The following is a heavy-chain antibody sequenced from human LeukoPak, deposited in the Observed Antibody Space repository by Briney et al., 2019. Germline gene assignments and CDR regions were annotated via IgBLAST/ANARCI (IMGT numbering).Heavy chain of an antibody. J-gene: IGHJ4*02. D-gene: IGHD2-2*01. CDR1: GFTFSSYA. CDR2: ISGSGGST. V-gene: IGHV3-23*01. CDR3: AKGLIVVVPAAISGFDY. Sequence: HPGRSLRLSCAASGFTFSSYAMSWVRQAPGKGLEWVSAISGSGGSTYYADSVKGRFTISRDNSKNTLYLQMNSLRAEDTAVYYCAKGLIVVVPAAISGFDYWGQGTLVTVSS.